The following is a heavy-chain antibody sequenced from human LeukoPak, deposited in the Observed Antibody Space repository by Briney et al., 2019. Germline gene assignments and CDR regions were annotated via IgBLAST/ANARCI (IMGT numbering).Heavy chain of an antibody. V-gene: IGHV3-23*01. Sequence: GGSLRLSCAASGFIFSDYVMIWVRQAPGKGLEWVSGITASGDRTYYADSVKGRFTMSRDNSKNTVYLQMNSLRVDDTAVYYCARRDIVVVVSASDYWGQGTLVTVSS. CDR3: ARRDIVVVVSASDY. D-gene: IGHD2-15*01. CDR2: ITASGDRT. J-gene: IGHJ4*02. CDR1: GFIFSDYV.